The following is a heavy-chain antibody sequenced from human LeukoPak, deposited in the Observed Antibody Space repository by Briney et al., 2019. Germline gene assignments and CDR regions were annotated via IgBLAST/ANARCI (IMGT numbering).Heavy chain of an antibody. Sequence: SETLSLTCTVSGGSISSSSYYWGWIRQPPGKGLEWIGSIYYSGSTYYNPSLKSRVTISVDTSKNQFSLKLSSATAADTAVYYCARVRGYSYGNFDYWGQGTLVTVSS. CDR3: ARVRGYSYGNFDY. CDR2: IYYSGST. J-gene: IGHJ4*02. D-gene: IGHD5-18*01. CDR1: GGSISSSSYY. V-gene: IGHV4-39*07.